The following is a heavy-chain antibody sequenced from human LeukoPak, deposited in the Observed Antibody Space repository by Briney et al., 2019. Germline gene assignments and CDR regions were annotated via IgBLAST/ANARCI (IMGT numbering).Heavy chain of an antibody. CDR2: INPNSGGT. D-gene: IGHD6-13*01. Sequence: ASVKVSCKASGYTFTGYYMHWVRQAPGQGLEWMGWINPNSGGTNYAQKFQGRVTMTRDTSISTAYMELSSLRSEDTAVYYCAAGALSSSWYDYYYYYYMDVWGKGTTVTVSS. J-gene: IGHJ6*03. CDR1: GYTFTGYY. V-gene: IGHV1-2*02. CDR3: AAGALSSSWYDYYYYYYMDV.